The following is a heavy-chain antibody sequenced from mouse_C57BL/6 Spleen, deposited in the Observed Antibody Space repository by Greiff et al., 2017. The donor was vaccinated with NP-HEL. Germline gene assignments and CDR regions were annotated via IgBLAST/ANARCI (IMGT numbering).Heavy chain of an antibody. CDR3: ARNPFYDGYPYYFDY. CDR1: GYTFTSYW. V-gene: IGHV1-69*01. CDR2: IDPSDSYT. D-gene: IGHD2-3*01. Sequence: QVQLQQSGAELVMPGASVKLSCKASGYTFTSYWMHWVKQRPGQGLEWIGEIDPSDSYTNYNQKFKGKSTLTVDKSSSTAYMQLSSLTSEDSAVYYCARNPFYDGYPYYFDYWGQGTTLTVSS. J-gene: IGHJ2*01.